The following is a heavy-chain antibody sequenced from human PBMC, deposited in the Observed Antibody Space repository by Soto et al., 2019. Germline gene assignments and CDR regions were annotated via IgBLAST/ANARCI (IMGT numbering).Heavy chain of an antibody. J-gene: IGHJ4*02. Sequence: GASVKVSCKASGYTFTSYDVNWVRQATGQGLEWMGWMNPNSGNTGYAQKFQGRVTMTRNTSISTAYMELSSLRSEDKAVYYCARDLGSSWYADFDYWGQGTLVTVSS. V-gene: IGHV1-8*01. D-gene: IGHD6-13*01. CDR1: GYTFTSYD. CDR2: MNPNSGNT. CDR3: ARDLGSSWYADFDY.